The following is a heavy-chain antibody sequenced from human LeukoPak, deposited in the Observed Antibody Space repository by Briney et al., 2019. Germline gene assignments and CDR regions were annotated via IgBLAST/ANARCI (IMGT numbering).Heavy chain of an antibody. CDR3: ARGGPDYYDSSGYHTYYFDY. CDR1: GGSISSGGYS. CDR2: TYHSGST. D-gene: IGHD3-22*01. J-gene: IGHJ4*02. V-gene: IGHV4-30-2*01. Sequence: SETLSLTCAVSGGSISSGGYSWSWIRKPPGKGLEWIGYTYHSGSTYHNPSLKSRVTISVDRSKNQFSLKLSSVTAADTAVYYCARGGPDYYDSSGYHTYYFDYWGQGTLVTVSS.